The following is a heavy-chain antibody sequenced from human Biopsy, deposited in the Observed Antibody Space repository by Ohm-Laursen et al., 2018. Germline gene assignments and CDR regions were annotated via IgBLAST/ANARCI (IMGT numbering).Heavy chain of an antibody. Sequence: TLSLTCSVSGGSINSGGHFWGWVRQSPGKGLEWIGYIYDNGDTYCNPSLMCLVSISADTSKNQVSLRLNSVTAADTAVYYCTRVRTFGGVIGGYYFDSWGQGILVTVSS. V-gene: IGHV4-31*01. J-gene: IGHJ4*02. CDR1: GGSINSGGHF. CDR3: TRVRTFGGVIGGYYFDS. D-gene: IGHD3-16*02. CDR2: IYDNGDT.